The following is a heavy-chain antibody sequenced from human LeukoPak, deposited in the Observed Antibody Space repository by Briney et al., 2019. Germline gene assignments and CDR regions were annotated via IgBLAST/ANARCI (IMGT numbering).Heavy chain of an antibody. CDR3: ARLKVAGTPDY. CDR2: IYPGYSDT. Sequence: GESLKISCEGSDYDFINYWIAWVRQMPGKRLKWMGIIYPGYSDTRYSPSFQGQVTISIDKSISTAYLQWSSLKASDSAMYYCARLKVAGTPDYWGQGTLVTVSS. D-gene: IGHD6-19*01. CDR1: DYDFINYW. J-gene: IGHJ4*02. V-gene: IGHV5-51*01.